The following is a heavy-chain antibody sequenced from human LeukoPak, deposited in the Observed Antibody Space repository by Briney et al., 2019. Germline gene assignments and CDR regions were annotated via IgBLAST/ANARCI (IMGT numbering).Heavy chain of an antibody. D-gene: IGHD6-13*01. J-gene: IGHJ5*02. CDR1: GGSISSCY. Sequence: SETLSLTCTVSGGSISSCYWSWIRQPPRKGLEWIGYIYYSGSTDSNPSLKSRVTISVDTSKNQFSLKLSSVTAADTAVYYCARAEQQLAPRFDPWGQGTLVTVSS. CDR3: ARAEQQLAPRFDP. CDR2: IYYSGST. V-gene: IGHV4-59*01.